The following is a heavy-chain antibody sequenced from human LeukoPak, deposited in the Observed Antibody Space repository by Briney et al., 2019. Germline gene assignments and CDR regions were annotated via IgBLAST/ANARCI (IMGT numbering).Heavy chain of an antibody. J-gene: IGHJ5*02. CDR1: GFTVSGNY. V-gene: IGHV3-66*01. Sequence: PGGSLRLSCAASGFTVSGNYMTWVRQAPGKGLESVPVIYSGGSTYSADSVKDRFTISRDNSMNTLYLQMNNLRVEDTAVYFCARVNPLYQLLGSWFDPWGQGTLVTVSS. CDR3: ARVNPLYQLLGSWFDP. D-gene: IGHD2-2*01. CDR2: IYSGGST.